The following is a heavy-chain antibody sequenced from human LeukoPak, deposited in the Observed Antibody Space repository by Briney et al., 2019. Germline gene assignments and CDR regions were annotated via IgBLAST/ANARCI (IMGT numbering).Heavy chain of an antibody. CDR1: GYSISSGYY. J-gene: IGHJ4*02. D-gene: IGHD4-17*01. CDR3: ARRGYGDYGDY. V-gene: IGHV4-38-2*01. Sequence: PSETLSLTCAVSGYSISSGYYWGWIRQPPGKGLEWIGSIYYSGSTYYNPSLKSRVTISVDTSKNQFSLKLSSVTAADTAVYYCARRGYGDYGDYSGQGTLVTVSS. CDR2: IYYSGST.